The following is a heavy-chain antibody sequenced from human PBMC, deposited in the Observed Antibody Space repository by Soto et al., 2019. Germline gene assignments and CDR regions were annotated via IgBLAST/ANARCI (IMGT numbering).Heavy chain of an antibody. CDR3: AGETWKYSSSIDP. CDR2: INTDGSDT. V-gene: IGHV3-74*01. Sequence: VQLVESGGGLVQPGGSQRLSCAASGFTFSDYAMHWVRQAPGKGLVWVSRINTDGSDTRYADSVRGRFTISRDNAKNTLYLQMNSLRDEDTSVYYCAGETWKYSSSIDPWGQGTLVTVSS. D-gene: IGHD6-13*01. CDR1: GFTFSDYA. J-gene: IGHJ5*02.